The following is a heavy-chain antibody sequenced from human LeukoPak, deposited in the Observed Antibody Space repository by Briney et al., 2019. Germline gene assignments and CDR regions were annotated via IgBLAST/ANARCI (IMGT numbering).Heavy chain of an antibody. CDR3: AKDRGAPRWYYYGMDV. J-gene: IGHJ6*02. CDR2: ISYDGSNK. Sequence: GGSLRLSCAASGFTFSSYGMHWVRQAPGKGLEWVAVISYDGSNKYYADSVKGRFTIFRDNSKNTLYLQMNSLRAEDTAVYYCAKDRGAPRWYYYGMDVWGQGTTVTVSS. CDR1: GFTFSSYG. D-gene: IGHD3-10*01. V-gene: IGHV3-30*18.